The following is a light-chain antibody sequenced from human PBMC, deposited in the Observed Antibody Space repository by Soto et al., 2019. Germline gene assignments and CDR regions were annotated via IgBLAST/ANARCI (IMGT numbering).Light chain of an antibody. CDR3: AAWDDSLSAYVV. CDR1: SSNIGSNY. J-gene: IGLJ2*01. CDR2: RNN. Sequence: QAVVTQPPSASGTPGQRVPISCSGSSSNIGSNYVYWYQQFPGTAPKLLIYRNNQRPSGVPDRFSGSKSGTSASLAISGLRSEDEADYYCAAWDDSLSAYVVFGGGTKLTVL. V-gene: IGLV1-47*01.